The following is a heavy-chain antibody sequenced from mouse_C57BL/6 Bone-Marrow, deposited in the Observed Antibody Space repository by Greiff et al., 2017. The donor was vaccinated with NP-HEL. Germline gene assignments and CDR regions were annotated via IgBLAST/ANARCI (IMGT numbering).Heavy chain of an antibody. J-gene: IGHJ3*01. CDR3: ARARLPR. Sequence: QVQLQQSGAELVRPGTSVKVSCKASGYAFTNYLIEWVKQRPGQGLEWIGVINPGSGGTNYNEKFKGKATLTADKSSSTAYMQLSSLTSEDSAVYFCARARLPRWGQGTLVTVSA. CDR1: GYAFTNYL. CDR2: INPGSGGT. V-gene: IGHV1-54*01. D-gene: IGHD2-10*01.